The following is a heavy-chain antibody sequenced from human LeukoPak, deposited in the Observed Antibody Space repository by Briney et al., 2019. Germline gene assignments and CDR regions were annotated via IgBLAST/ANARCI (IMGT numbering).Heavy chain of an antibody. CDR2: INHSGST. CDR3: AREGYYYGSGSYYPAHFDY. D-gene: IGHD3-10*01. CDR1: GGSFSGYY. J-gene: IGHJ4*02. Sequence: PSETLSLTCAVYGGSFSGYYWSWIRQPPGKGLEWIGEINHSGSTNYNPSLKSRVTISVDTSKNQFSLKLSSVTAADTAVYYCAREGYYYGSGSYYPAHFDYWGQGTLVTVS. V-gene: IGHV4-34*01.